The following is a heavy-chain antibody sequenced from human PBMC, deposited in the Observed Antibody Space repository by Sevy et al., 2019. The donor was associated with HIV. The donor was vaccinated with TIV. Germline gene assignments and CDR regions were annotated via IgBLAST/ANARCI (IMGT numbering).Heavy chain of an antibody. J-gene: IGHJ6*02. CDR2: INHSGST. D-gene: IGHD5-18*01. V-gene: IGHV4-34*01. Sequence: SETLSLTCAVYGGSFSGYYWCWIRQPPGKGLEWIGEINHSGSTNYNPSLKSRVTISVDTSKNQFSLKLSSVTAADTAVYYCARGAQLWLIGPYYYYGMDVWGQGTTVTVSS. CDR3: ARGAQLWLIGPYYYYGMDV. CDR1: GGSFSGYY.